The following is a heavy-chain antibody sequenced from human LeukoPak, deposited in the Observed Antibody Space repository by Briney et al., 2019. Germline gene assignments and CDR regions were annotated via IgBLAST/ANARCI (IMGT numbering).Heavy chain of an antibody. J-gene: IGHJ6*02. CDR2: TYYRSKWYN. V-gene: IGHV6-1*01. CDR1: GDSVSSNSAA. Sequence: SQTLSLTCAISGDSVSSNSAAWNWIRQSPSRGLEWLGRTYYRSKWYNHYAISVKSRITINPDTSKNQFSLQLNSVTPEDTAVYYCARVSWDSSSWDDYYYGMDVWGQGTTVTVSS. D-gene: IGHD6-13*01. CDR3: ARVSWDSSSWDDYYYGMDV.